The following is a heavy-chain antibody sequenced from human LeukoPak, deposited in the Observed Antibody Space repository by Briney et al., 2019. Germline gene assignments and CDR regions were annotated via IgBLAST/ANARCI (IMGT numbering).Heavy chain of an antibody. CDR1: GYTFSNYG. Sequence: ASVKVSCKASGYTFSNYGISWVRQAPGQGLEWMGWISSYNDNTNYAQKLQGRVTMTTDTSTSTAYMELRSLRSDDTAVYYCAKDHYDSSGYYPEYFQHWGQGTLVTVSS. D-gene: IGHD3-22*01. V-gene: IGHV1-18*01. CDR2: ISSYNDNT. CDR3: AKDHYDSSGYYPEYFQH. J-gene: IGHJ1*01.